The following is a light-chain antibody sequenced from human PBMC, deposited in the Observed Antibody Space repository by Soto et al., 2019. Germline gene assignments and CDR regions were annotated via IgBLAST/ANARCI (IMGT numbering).Light chain of an antibody. J-gene: IGLJ2*01. CDR2: STN. CDR1: SGSVSTTYY. V-gene: IGLV8-61*01. CDR3: MLYMGGGRLH. Sequence: QTVVTQEPSFSVSPGGTVTLTCGLTSGSVSTTYYPSWYQQTPGQAPRTLIYSTNIRSSGVPDRFSGSILGNKAALTISGAQADDESDYHCMLYMGGGRLHFGGGTKLTVL.